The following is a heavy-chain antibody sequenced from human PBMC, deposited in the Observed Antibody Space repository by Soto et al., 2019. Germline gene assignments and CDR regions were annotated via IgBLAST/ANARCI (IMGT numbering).Heavy chain of an antibody. Sequence: QVQLQESGPGLVKPSETLSLTCTVSGGSISNYYWSWIRQPPGKGLEWIGYIYYSVSTNYNPSLTSPVTISVDTSKYQFSLKLSSVTAADTAVYYCARRYAGNFDYWGQGTLVTVSS. CDR2: IYYSVST. CDR3: ARRYAGNFDY. CDR1: GGSISNYY. J-gene: IGHJ4*02. D-gene: IGHD2-8*01. V-gene: IGHV4-59*01.